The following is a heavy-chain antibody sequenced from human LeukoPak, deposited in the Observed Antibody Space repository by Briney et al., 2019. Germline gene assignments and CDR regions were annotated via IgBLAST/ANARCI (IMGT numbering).Heavy chain of an antibody. CDR3: ARDQASDSSGYYGY. CDR2: ISGSSSYI. V-gene: IGHV3-21*01. CDR1: GFTFSRYW. D-gene: IGHD3-22*01. Sequence: GGSLRLSCAASGFTFSRYWMSWVRQAPGKGLEWVSSISGSSSYIYYADSVKGRFTISRDNAKNSLYLQMNSLRAEDTAVYYCARDQASDSSGYYGYWGQGTLVTVSS. J-gene: IGHJ4*02.